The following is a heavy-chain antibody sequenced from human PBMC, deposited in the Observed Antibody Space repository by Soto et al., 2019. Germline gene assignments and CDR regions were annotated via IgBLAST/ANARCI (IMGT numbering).Heavy chain of an antibody. Sequence: QVQLQESGPGLVKPSETLSLTCSVSGVSITGYYYWGWLRQPPGKGLEWIGNIHHSGITNYNPSLKRRLTISMDTSKNQFSLNLSYVTAADTAVYYCARRDTSTEFDYWGQGTLVTVSS. CDR2: IHHSGIT. V-gene: IGHV4-38-2*01. J-gene: IGHJ4*02. CDR3: ARRDTSTEFDY. CDR1: GVSITGYYY. D-gene: IGHD4-17*01.